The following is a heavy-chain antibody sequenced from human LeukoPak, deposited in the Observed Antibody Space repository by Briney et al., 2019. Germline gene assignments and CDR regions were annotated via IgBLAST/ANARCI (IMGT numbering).Heavy chain of an antibody. CDR1: GFTFSRYG. V-gene: IGHV3-30*02. CDR3: ARGDLTKFLGMDHGIDY. D-gene: IGHD3-10*02. Sequence: GGSLRLSCAVSGFTFSRYGMHWVRQTPGKGLEWVAHIRKDGSDKYYADSVKGRFTISRDSPKNMLYLQMNSLRDEDTAVYYCARGDLTKFLGMDHGIDYWGQGTLVTVSS. CDR2: IRKDGSDK. J-gene: IGHJ4*02.